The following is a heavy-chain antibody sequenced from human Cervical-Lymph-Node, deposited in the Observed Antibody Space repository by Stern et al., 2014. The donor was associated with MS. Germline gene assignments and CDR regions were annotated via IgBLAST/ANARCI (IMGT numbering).Heavy chain of an antibody. CDR2: INHSGST. CDR3: ARGFLTGHYYYYYGMDV. V-gene: IGHV4-34*01. CDR1: GGSFSGYY. Sequence: VQLQQWGAGLLKPSETLSLTCAVYGGSFSGYYWSWIRQPPGKGLEWIGEINHSGSTNYNPSLKSRVTISVDTSKNQFSLKLSSVTAADTAVYYCARGFLTGHYYYYYGMDVWGQGTTVTVSS. D-gene: IGHD3-16*01. J-gene: IGHJ6*02.